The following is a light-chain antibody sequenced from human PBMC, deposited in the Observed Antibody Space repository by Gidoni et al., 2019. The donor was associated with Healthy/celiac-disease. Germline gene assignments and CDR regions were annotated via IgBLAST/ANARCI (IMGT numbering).Light chain of an antibody. V-gene: IGKV1-33*01. CDR3: QQYDNLPF. CDR1: QDISNY. J-gene: IGKJ4*01. CDR2: DAS. Sequence: DIQMTQSPSSLSASVGDRVTITCQASQDISNYFNWYQQTPGKAPKLLIYDASNLETGVPSRFSGSGSGTDFPFTLSSLQPEVIATYYCQQYDNLPFFGGGTKVEIQ.